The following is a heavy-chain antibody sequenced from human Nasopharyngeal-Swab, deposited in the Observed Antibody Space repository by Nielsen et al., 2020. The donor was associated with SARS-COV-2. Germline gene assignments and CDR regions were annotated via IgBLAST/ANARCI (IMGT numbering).Heavy chain of an antibody. J-gene: IGHJ4*02. V-gene: IGHV3-73*01. CDR2: IGDKDHNYAT. Sequence: GESLKISCAASGFVFSGSAMHWVRQASGQGLEWIGRIGDKDHNYATVYAASVKGRFTISRDDSKNTAFLQMDSLKTEDTALYYCTTDFYFDYWGQGTLVTVSS. CDR3: TTDFYFDY. CDR1: GFVFSGSA.